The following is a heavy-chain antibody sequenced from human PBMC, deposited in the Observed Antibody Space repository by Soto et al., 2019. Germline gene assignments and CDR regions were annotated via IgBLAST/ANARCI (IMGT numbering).Heavy chain of an antibody. Sequence: QVQLVQSGAEVRNPGASVKVSCKASEYTFTTYHSHWVRQAPGQGLEWMGVINPSGTWTLYTQKFQGRVIMTRDTSTNTVYMEMYSLTSEDTAVYYCTGEIGVTKYLVSWGQGTLVFVSS. CDR2: INPSGTWT. J-gene: IGHJ4*02. CDR1: EYTFTTYH. D-gene: IGHD4-4*01. CDR3: TGEIGVTKYLVS. V-gene: IGHV1-46*03.